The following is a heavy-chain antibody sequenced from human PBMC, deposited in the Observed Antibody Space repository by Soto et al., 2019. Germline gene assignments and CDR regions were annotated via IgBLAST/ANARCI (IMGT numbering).Heavy chain of an antibody. CDR1: GFTFRSYV. CDR3: ARWGTTGGLDV. CDR2: TSYDGSNN. J-gene: IGHJ4*02. Sequence: QVQLVESGGGVVQPGTSLRLSCVGSGFTFRSYVIHWVRQAPGKGLEWVALTSYDGSNNFYGDSVKGRFTISRHNSRNTVDVQMDSLTYDDAALYYGARWGTTGGLDVWGQGTLVSVSS. V-gene: IGHV3-33*05. D-gene: IGHD3-16*01.